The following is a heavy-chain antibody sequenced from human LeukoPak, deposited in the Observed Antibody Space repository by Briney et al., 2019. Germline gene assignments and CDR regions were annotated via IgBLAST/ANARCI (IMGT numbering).Heavy chain of an antibody. J-gene: IGHJ4*02. Sequence: SETLSLTCRVYDGSFTDYNWSWIRQSPGKGLQWIAEIHHSGGTNYSPTLKSRVTLSVDTSKNQVSLNLRSVTAADTAVYYCVSNGYDSSGYYFWSDYRGQGTLVTVSS. V-gene: IGHV4-34*01. CDR1: DGSFTDYN. CDR3: VSNGYDSSGYYFWSDY. D-gene: IGHD3-22*01. CDR2: IHHSGGT.